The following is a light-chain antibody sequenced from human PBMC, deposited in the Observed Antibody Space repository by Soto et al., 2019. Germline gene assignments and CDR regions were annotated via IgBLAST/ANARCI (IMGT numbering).Light chain of an antibody. J-gene: IGLJ2*01. CDR2: LEGSGSY. Sequence: QSVLTQSSSASASLGSSVKLTCTLSSGHSSYIIAWHQQQPGKAPRYLMKLEGSGSYNKGSGVPDRFSGSSSGADRYLTISNLTFEDEADYYCETWDSKTVVFGGGTKLTVL. V-gene: IGLV4-60*02. CDR1: SGHSSYI. CDR3: ETWDSKTVV.